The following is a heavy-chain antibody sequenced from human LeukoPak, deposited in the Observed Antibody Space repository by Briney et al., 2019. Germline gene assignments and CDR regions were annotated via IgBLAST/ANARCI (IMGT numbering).Heavy chain of an antibody. J-gene: IGHJ4*02. Sequence: PGGSLRLSCAASGFTFSSYWMSWVRQAPGKGLEWVANIKQDGSEKYYVDSVKGRFTISRDNAKNSLYLQMNSLRAEDTAVYYCARGADYYDSSGYPFDYWGQGTLVTVSS. D-gene: IGHD3-22*01. CDR3: ARGADYYDSSGYPFDY. CDR2: IKQDGSEK. CDR1: GFTFSSYW. V-gene: IGHV3-7*01.